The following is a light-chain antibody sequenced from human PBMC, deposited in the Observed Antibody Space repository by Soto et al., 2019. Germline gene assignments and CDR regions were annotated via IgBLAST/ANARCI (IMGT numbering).Light chain of an antibody. CDR3: SPPHGGSRHFDVV. V-gene: IGLV9-49*01. CDR2: VGSGETVD. CDR1: SGYSHYK. Sequence: QLVLTQPPSTSASLGDSVTLTCTLSSGYSHYKVDWYQQRPGKGPRFLMRVGSGETVDSKGEDIPIRFSVLGSALNRSLTTKTIQDDDDGDYHCSPPHGGSRHFDVVFGGGTKLTVL. J-gene: IGLJ2*01.